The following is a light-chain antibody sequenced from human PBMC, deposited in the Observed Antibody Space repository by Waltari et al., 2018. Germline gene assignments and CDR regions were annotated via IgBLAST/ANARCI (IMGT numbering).Light chain of an antibody. CDR3: QIWGPGFRV. CDR2: INRNGNH. Sequence: QLVLTPSPSASASLGASVTLPCTLTSGHSSYALARHQQKPQQGPRYLMKINRNGNHNRGDGIPDLCSGSSSGAERYLTISSRQSEDEADYYCQIWGPGFRVFGGGTKVTVL. CDR1: SGHSSYA. J-gene: IGLJ3*02. V-gene: IGLV4-69*01.